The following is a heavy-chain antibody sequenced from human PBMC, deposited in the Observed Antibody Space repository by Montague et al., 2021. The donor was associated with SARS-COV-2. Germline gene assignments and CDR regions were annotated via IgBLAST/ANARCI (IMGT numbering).Heavy chain of an antibody. V-gene: IGHV4-39*01. CDR1: GGSISSNDYY. Sequence: SETLSLTCTVSGGSISSNDYYWGWIRQPPGKGLEWIGTIYYSGSTYCRPSLKSRVTISVDTSNNQFSLRLRSVTAADTAVYYCARRSITMRVVAPFDYWGQGTLVTVSS. CDR2: IYYSGST. CDR3: ARRSITMRVVAPFDY. D-gene: IGHD3-22*01. J-gene: IGHJ4*02.